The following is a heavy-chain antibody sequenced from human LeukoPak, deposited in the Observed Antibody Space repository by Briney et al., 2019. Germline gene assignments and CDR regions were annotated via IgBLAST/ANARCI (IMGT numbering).Heavy chain of an antibody. V-gene: IGHV4-59*01. D-gene: IGHD2-15*01. CDR2: IYYSGST. J-gene: IGHJ6*03. CDR1: GGSISSYY. CDR3: ARAAPLNPIYYYYYMDV. Sequence: SETLSLTCTVSGGSISSYYWSWIRQPPGKGLEWIGYIYYSGSTNYNPSLKSQVTISVDTSKNQFSLKLSSVTAADTAVYYCARAAPLNPIYYYYYMDVWGKGTTVTVSS.